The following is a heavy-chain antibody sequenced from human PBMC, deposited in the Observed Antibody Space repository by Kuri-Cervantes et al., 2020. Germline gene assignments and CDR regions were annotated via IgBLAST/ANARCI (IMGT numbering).Heavy chain of an antibody. CDR3: ATDDPYDSSGIDAFDI. CDR1: GGTFSSYA. CDR2: FDPEDGET. J-gene: IGHJ3*02. D-gene: IGHD3-22*01. Sequence: ASVKLSCKASGGTFSSYAISWVRQAPGQGREWMGGFDPEDGETIYAQKFQGRVTMTEDTSTDTAYMELSSLRAEDTAVYYCATDDPYDSSGIDAFDIWGQGTMVTVSS. V-gene: IGHV1-24*01.